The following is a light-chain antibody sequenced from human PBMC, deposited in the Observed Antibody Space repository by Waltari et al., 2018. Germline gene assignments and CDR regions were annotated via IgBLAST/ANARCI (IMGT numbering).Light chain of an antibody. Sequence: QSVLTPPPSVPGAPGQRVTISCTRSSSNLGAGSGVHWYQQLQGSAPKLLIYGDTNRPSGVPDRFSGSKSGTSASLAITGLQAEDEADYYCQAYDSGLSGVLFGGGTKLTVL. V-gene: IGLV1-40*01. CDR3: QAYDSGLSGVL. CDR2: GDT. J-gene: IGLJ2*01. CDR1: SSNLGAGSG.